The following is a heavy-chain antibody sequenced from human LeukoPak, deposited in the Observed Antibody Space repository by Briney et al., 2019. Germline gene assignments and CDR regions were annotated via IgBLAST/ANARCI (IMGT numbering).Heavy chain of an antibody. J-gene: IGHJ4*02. V-gene: IGHV1-18*01. CDR1: GYTFTSYG. CDR2: ISAYNGNT. Sequence: ASVKVSCKASGYTFTSYGISWVRQAPGQGLEWMGWISAYNGNTNYAQKLQGRVTMTTDTSTSTAYMELRSLRSDDTAVYYCARSYCSGGSCYGENYWGQGTLVTVSS. D-gene: IGHD2-15*01. CDR3: ARSYCSGGSCYGENY.